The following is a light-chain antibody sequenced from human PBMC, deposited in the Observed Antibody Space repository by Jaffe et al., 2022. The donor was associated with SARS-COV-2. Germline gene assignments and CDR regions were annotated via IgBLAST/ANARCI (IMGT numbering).Light chain of an antibody. CDR1: QSISSSY. V-gene: IGKV3-20*01. Sequence: EIVMTQSPGTLSLSPGESATLSCRASQSISSSYLAWYQQKPGQAPRLLIYGTSNRATGIPDRFSGSGSGTDFTLTISRLEPEDFAVYYCQQFSSSLPNTFGQGTRLEIK. J-gene: IGKJ2*01. CDR3: QQFSSSLPNT. CDR2: GTS.